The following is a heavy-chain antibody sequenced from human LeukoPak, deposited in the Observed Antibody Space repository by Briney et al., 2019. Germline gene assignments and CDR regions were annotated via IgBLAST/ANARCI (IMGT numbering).Heavy chain of an antibody. D-gene: IGHD3-10*01. CDR3: ATVYYGSGSYYNLDY. Sequence: ASVKVSCKVSGYTLTELSMHWVRQAPGKGLEWMGGFDPEDGETIYAQKFQGRVTMTEDTSTDTAYMELSSLRSEDTAVYYCATVYYGSGSYYNLDYWGQGTLVTVSS. V-gene: IGHV1-24*01. CDR2: FDPEDGET. CDR1: GYTLTELS. J-gene: IGHJ4*02.